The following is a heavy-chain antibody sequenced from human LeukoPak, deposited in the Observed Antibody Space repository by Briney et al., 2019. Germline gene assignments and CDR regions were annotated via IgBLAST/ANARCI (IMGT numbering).Heavy chain of an antibody. J-gene: IGHJ2*01. Sequence: PGGSLRLSCAASGFTFSSYAMHWVRQAPGKGLEWVAVISYDGSNKYYADSVKGRFTISRDNARSSLYLQMNSLRDEDTAVYYCARGLDGNSIWYFDLWGRGTLVSVSS. CDR3: ARGLDGNSIWYFDL. CDR2: ISYDGSNK. V-gene: IGHV3-30*04. CDR1: GFTFSSYA. D-gene: IGHD4-23*01.